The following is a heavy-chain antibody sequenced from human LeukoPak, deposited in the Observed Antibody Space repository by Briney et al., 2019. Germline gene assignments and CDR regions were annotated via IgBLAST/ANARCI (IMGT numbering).Heavy chain of an antibody. D-gene: IGHD3-22*01. CDR1: GFTFSSYG. CDR3: ARELGYYDSSGYFVY. Sequence: PGGSLRLSCAASGFTFSSYGMNWVRQAPGKGLEWVSAISGSGGNTYYADSVKGRFTISRDNSKNTLYLQMNSLRAEDTAVYYCARELGYYDSSGYFVYWGQGTLVTVSS. J-gene: IGHJ4*02. V-gene: IGHV3-23*01. CDR2: ISGSGGNT.